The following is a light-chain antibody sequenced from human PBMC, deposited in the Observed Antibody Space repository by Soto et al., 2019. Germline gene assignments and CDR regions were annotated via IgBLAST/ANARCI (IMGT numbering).Light chain of an antibody. V-gene: IGKV1-27*01. J-gene: IGKJ1*01. CDR3: QKYDSAPLT. CDR1: QGISNN. CDR2: GAS. Sequence: DIQMTQSPSSLSASVGDSVTITCRASQGISNNLAWYQQKPGKVPKLLIYGASTLQSGVPSRFSGSGSGTDSTLTISSLQPEDVATYYCQKYDSAPLTFGQGTKVEFK.